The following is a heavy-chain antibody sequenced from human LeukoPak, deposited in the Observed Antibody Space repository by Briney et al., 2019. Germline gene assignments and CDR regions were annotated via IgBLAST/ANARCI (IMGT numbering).Heavy chain of an antibody. CDR2: IYYSGSP. Sequence: SETLSLTCTVSGGSISSSSYYWGWIRQPPGKWLEWIGRIYYSGSPYYNPSLKSRVTISVDTSKNRFSLKLSSVTAADAAVYYCARIGYRPQWGGDWFDPWGQGILVTVSS. V-gene: IGHV4-39*01. CDR3: ARIGYRPQWGGDWFDP. D-gene: IGHD5-18*01. CDR1: GGSISSSSYY. J-gene: IGHJ5*02.